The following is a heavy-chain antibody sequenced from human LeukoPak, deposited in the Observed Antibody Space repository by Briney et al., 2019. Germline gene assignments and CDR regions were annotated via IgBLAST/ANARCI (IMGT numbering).Heavy chain of an antibody. V-gene: IGHV3-21*01. J-gene: IGHJ4*02. CDR2: ISSSSSYI. D-gene: IGHD3-3*01. CDR3: ARAQYYDFWSAWDY. CDR1: GFTFSSYA. Sequence: GGSLRLSCAASGFTFSSYAMHWVRQAPGKGLEWVSSISSSSSYIYYADSVKGRFTISRDNAKNSLYLQMNSLRAEDTAVYYCARAQYYDFWSAWDYWGQGTLVTVSS.